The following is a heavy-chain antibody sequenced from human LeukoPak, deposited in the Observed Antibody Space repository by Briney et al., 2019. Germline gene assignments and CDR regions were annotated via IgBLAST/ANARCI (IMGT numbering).Heavy chain of an antibody. CDR2: IYTSGST. CDR1: GGSISSGSYY. CDR3: ARHEFSWGDPLQSFDY. V-gene: IGHV4-61*02. J-gene: IGHJ4*02. Sequence: SETLSLTCTVSGGSISSGSYYWSWIRQPAGKGLEWIGRIYTSGSTNYNPSLKSRVTISVDTSKNQFSLKLSSVTAADTAVYYCARHEFSWGDPLQSFDYWGQGTLVTVSS. D-gene: IGHD3-10*01.